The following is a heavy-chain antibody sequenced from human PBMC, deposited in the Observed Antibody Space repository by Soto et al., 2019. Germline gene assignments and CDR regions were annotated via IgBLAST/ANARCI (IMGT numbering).Heavy chain of an antibody. CDR2: IYYTGST. J-gene: IGHJ3*02. D-gene: IGHD6-6*01. V-gene: IGHV4-31*03. CDR1: GGSISSGAY. CDR3: ATDEARNPFSPSIRRDSFQI. Sequence: SETLSLTCTVSGGSISSGAYWSWIRQHPGKGLEWLGYIYYTGSTSYNPSVKSRVTMSVDTSKNHFSLTLSSVAAADTALYYCATDEARNPFSPSIRRDSFQIWGQGTMVTVSS.